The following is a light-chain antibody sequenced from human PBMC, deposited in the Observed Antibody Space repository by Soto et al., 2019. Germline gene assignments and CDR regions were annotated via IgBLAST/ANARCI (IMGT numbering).Light chain of an antibody. CDR2: EVS. J-gene: IGLJ1*01. V-gene: IGLV2-23*02. CDR3: CSYAGSSTSV. Sequence: QSVLTQPASVSGSPGQSITISCTGTSSDVGSYNLVSWYQQHPGKAPKLMIYEVSKRTSGVSNRFSGSKSGNTASLTISGLQAEDEADYYCCSYAGSSTSVFGTGTKLTVL. CDR1: SSDVGSYNL.